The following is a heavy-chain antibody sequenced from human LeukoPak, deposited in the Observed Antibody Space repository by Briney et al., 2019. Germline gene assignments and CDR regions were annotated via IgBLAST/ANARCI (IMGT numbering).Heavy chain of an antibody. V-gene: IGHV1-69*05. CDR2: IIPIFGTA. CDR3: ASSHVYGFDY. J-gene: IGHJ4*02. D-gene: IGHD2-8*01. Sequence: ASVKVSCKASGGTFSSYAISWVRQAPGQGLEWMGGIIPIFGTANYAQKFQGRITMTRDTSTSTVYMELSSLRSDDTAVYYCASSHVYGFDYWGQGTLVTVSS. CDR1: GGTFSSYA.